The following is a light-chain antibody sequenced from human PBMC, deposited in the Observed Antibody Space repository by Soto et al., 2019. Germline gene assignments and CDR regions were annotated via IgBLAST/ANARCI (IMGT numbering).Light chain of an antibody. CDR2: AAS. CDR1: QGIRND. CDR3: LQDYTYPRT. Sequence: AIQMTQSPSSLSASVGDRVTITCRASQGIRNDLGWYQQKPGKAPNLLIYAASTLQSGVPSRFSGSGSGTDFTLTISSLQPQDFATYYCLQDYTYPRTFGQGTKVEIK. V-gene: IGKV1-6*01. J-gene: IGKJ1*01.